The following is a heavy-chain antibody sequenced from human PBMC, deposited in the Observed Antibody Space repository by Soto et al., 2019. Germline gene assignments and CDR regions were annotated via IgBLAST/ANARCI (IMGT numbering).Heavy chain of an antibody. CDR2: ISGSGVST. J-gene: IGHJ6*03. V-gene: IGHV3-23*01. D-gene: IGHD5-18*01. Sequence: GGSLRLSCVASGFPINTNAMSWVRQAPGKGLEWVSGISGSGVSTYYAVSVKGRFTISRDTSKNTLYLQMNSLRAEDTAIYYCARYRGGGYHYYYSMDVWGTGTTVTVSS. CDR1: GFPINTNA. CDR3: ARYRGGGYHYYYSMDV.